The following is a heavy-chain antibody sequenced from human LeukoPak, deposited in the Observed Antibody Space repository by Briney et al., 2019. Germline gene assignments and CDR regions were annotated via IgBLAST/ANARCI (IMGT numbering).Heavy chain of an antibody. Sequence: PSETLSFTCTVSGGSISSYYWSWIRQPAGKGLEWIGRIYTSGSTNYNPSLKSRVTMSVDTSKNQFSLKLSSVTAADTAVYYCARSVERYCSSTSCYAGYYYGMDVWGQGTTVTVSS. CDR1: GGSISSYY. CDR3: ARSVERYCSSTSCYAGYYYGMDV. CDR2: IYTSGST. J-gene: IGHJ6*02. V-gene: IGHV4-4*07. D-gene: IGHD2-2*01.